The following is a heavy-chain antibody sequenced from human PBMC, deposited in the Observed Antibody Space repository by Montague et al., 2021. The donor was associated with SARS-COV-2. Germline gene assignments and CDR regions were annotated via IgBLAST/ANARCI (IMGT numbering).Heavy chain of an antibody. CDR3: ARFSHGSWCYSVDYNYGMDV. V-gene: IGHV4-34*01. Sequence: SETLSLTCVVYGGSFNDFYWRWIRQPAGKGLEWIGEVNFRGRTNYNPSLKSRATVSVDKSNTHFSLRLSSVTAADTAVYYCARFSHGSWCYSVDYNYGMDVWGQGTTVTVSS. J-gene: IGHJ6*02. CDR2: VNFRGRT. CDR1: GGSFNDFY. D-gene: IGHD3-10*01.